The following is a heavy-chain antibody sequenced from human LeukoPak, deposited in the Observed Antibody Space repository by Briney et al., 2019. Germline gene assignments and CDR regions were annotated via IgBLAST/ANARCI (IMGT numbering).Heavy chain of an antibody. CDR2: IYSGGTT. CDR1: GFTVSSTY. V-gene: IGHV3-66*01. J-gene: IGHJ4*02. Sequence: GGSLRLSCAASGFTVSSTYMSWVRQAPGRGLEWVSVIYSGGTTNHADSVKGRFTISRDNSKNTLYLQMNNLRVEDTAMYYCAKGVTPTYWGQGTLVTVSS. D-gene: IGHD3-10*01. CDR3: AKGVTPTY.